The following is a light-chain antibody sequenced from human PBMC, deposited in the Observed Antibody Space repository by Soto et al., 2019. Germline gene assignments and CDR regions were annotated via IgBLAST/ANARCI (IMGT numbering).Light chain of an antibody. Sequence: QLVLTQSPSASASLGASVKITCTLSSGHSSYAIAWHQQQPERGPRFLMRLNSDGSHSKGYGIPDRFSGSKSGAERYLTISSLQSEDEADYYCQTWGTGIHVVFGGGTKLTVL. CDR2: LNSDGSH. J-gene: IGLJ2*01. CDR3: QTWGTGIHVV. V-gene: IGLV4-69*01. CDR1: SGHSSYA.